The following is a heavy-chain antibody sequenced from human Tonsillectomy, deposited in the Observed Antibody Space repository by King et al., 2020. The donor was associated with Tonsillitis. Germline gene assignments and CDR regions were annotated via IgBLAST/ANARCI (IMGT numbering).Heavy chain of an antibody. V-gene: IGHV1-69*01. CDR2: TIPLFGTA. J-gene: IGHJ6*03. D-gene: IGHD5-18*01. Sequence: QLVQSGAEVKKPGSSVKVSCKASGDTFSSYSISWVRQAPGQGLEWMGGTIPLFGTANYAQKFQGRVTIMADGSTSTVYMELSSLRSEDTAVYYCARAEDTAMAYYMGVWGKGTTVTVSS. CDR3: ARAEDTAMAYYMGV. CDR1: GDTFSSYS.